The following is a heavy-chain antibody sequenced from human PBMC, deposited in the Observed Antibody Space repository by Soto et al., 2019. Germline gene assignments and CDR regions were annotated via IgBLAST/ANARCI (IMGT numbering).Heavy chain of an antibody. V-gene: IGHV3-23*01. Sequence: EVQLLESGGGLVQPGGSLRLSCAASEFSFGGYAISWVRLAPGKGLEWVSGISGSGSTAFYADSVRGRFTISRDNSKNTLYLQMNSLRAEDTAVYYGAKGERGYSPAAMDVWGQGTTVNVSS. J-gene: IGHJ6*02. D-gene: IGHD5-18*01. CDR3: AKGERGYSPAAMDV. CDR2: ISGSGSTA. CDR1: EFSFGGYA.